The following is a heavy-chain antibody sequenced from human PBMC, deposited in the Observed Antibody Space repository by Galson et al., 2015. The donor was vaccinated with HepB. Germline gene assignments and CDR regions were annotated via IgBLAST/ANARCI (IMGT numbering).Heavy chain of an antibody. Sequence: SLRLSCAVSGFIFSSYAMNWVRQAPGKELEWVSAISGSGGNTYYADSVKGRFTVSRDNSKNTLYLQMNSLRAEDTAVYYCAAYYMGSEDYWGQGTLVTVSS. CDR2: ISGSGGNT. V-gene: IGHV3-23*01. CDR3: AAYYMGSEDY. D-gene: IGHD3-10*01. CDR1: GFIFSSYA. J-gene: IGHJ4*02.